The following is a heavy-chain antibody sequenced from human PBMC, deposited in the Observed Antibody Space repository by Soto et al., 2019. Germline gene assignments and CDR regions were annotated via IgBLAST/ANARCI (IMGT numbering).Heavy chain of an antibody. CDR1: GGFLSESY. CDR2: INHVGGT. J-gene: IGHJ5*02. D-gene: IGHD3-16*01. Sequence: SETLSLTCAVYGGFLSESYWTWIRQPPGKGLEWIGEINHVGGTNYNPSLKSRVTMSMDTSQNQFSLRLISVTAADTAMYFCVRIRYQLPSSVLWLDPWGQGTPVTVSS. V-gene: IGHV4-34*01. CDR3: VRIRYQLPSSVLWLDP.